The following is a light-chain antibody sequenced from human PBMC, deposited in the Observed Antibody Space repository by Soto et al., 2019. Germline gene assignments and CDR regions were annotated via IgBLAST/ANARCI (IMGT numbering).Light chain of an antibody. CDR2: DAS. CDR3: HQYNSYHT. CDR1: QSVNSW. V-gene: IGKV1-5*01. J-gene: IGKJ4*01. Sequence: DIQMTQSPSTLSAFVGDRVTITCRASQSVNSWLAWYQQXPGKAPKLLIYDASTLESGVPSRFSGSGSGTKFTLTISSLQPDDFATYYCHQYNSYHTFGGGTKVDIK.